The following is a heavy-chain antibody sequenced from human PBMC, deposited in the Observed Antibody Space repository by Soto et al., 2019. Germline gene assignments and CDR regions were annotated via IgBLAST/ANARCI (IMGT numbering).Heavy chain of an antibody. J-gene: IGHJ3*02. CDR3: AKVTHPYAHAAFDI. V-gene: IGHV3-23*01. Sequence: EVQLLESGGGLVQPGGSRRLSCEASGFIFPNFAMTWVRQAPGKGLEWVSSISASGGSTYYAASVRGRFTVSRDRPKGMLYLQMNRLRAEDTAVYYCAKVTHPYAHAAFDIWGQGAMVAVS. D-gene: IGHD2-2*01. CDR1: GFIFPNFA. CDR2: ISASGGST.